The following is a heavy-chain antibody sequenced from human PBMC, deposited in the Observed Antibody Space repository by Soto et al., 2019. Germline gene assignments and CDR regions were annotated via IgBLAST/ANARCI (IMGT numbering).Heavy chain of an antibody. CDR1: GDSISSYY. J-gene: IGHJ6*01. V-gene: IGHV4-59*01. CDR2: VYYSGTT. CDR3: ARASMITIAMDV. D-gene: IGHD3-16*01. Sequence: QVQLQESGPGLVKPSETLSLTCTVSGDSISSYYWTWIRQPPGKGLEWIGYVYYSGTTNYNPSLKSRLTISVDTSKNEFSLKLTSATAADTAVYYCARASMITIAMDVW.